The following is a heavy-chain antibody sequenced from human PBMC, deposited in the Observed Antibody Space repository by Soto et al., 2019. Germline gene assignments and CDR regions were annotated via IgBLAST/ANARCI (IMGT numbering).Heavy chain of an antibody. CDR2: IKRKTDGGTT. CDR3: TTWWRH. J-gene: IGHJ6*02. CDR1: GFTLSNAW. V-gene: IGHV3-15*01. D-gene: IGHD2-15*01. Sequence: EVQLVESGGGLVKPGGSLRLSCAASGFTLSNAWMTWVRQAPGKGLEWVGRIKRKTDGGTTDYAAPVKGRFTISRDDSKNTLYLQMNNLKTEDTAVYYCTTWWRHWAQGTTVTVSS.